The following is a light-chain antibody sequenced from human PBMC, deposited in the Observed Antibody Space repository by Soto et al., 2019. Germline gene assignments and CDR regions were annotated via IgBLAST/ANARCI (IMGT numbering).Light chain of an antibody. V-gene: IGLV1-51*01. CDR1: TSNIGTNY. Sequence: QSVLTQPPSVSAAPGQRVTISCSGSTSNIGTNYVSWYQHLPGTAPKLLIYDNNRRSSGIPDRFSASKSDTSATLDITGLQTGDEADYYCGAWDSSLSVVMFGGGTKVTVL. CDR3: GAWDSSLSVVM. CDR2: DNN. J-gene: IGLJ3*02.